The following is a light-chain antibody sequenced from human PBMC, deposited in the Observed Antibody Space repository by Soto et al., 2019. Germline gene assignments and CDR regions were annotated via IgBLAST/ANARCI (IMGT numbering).Light chain of an antibody. CDR2: AAS. V-gene: IGKV1-39*01. CDR3: QESYITLLFT. Sequence: DIKMTQSPSSLSASVGESVTITCRASQNISKYLNWYQQKPGKAPKLLIYAASSLQGRVPSRFSGSGSGTDLTLTINSLKPEDFASYSCQESYITLLFTFGRGSKVDFK. J-gene: IGKJ3*01. CDR1: QNISKY.